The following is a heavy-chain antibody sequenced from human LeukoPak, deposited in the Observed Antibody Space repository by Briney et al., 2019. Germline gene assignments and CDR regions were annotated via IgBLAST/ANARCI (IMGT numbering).Heavy chain of an antibody. J-gene: IGHJ4*02. CDR1: GFTFSSYG. Sequence: PGGSLRLSCAASGFTFSSYGMHWVRQAPGKGLEWVAVISYDGSNKYYADSVKGRFTISRDNSKNTLYLQMNSLRAEDTAVYYCARSTYYYDSSGFDYWGQGTLVTVPS. CDR2: ISYDGSNK. CDR3: ARSTYYYDSSGFDY. D-gene: IGHD3-22*01. V-gene: IGHV3-30*03.